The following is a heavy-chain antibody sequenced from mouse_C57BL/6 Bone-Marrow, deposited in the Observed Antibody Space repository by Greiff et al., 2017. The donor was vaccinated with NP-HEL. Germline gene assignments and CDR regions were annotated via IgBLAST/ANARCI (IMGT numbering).Heavy chain of an antibody. V-gene: IGHV1-26*01. CDR3: ARKGRELVYYAMDY. J-gene: IGHJ4*01. CDR2: INPNNGGT. CDR1: GYTFTDYY. Sequence: EVQLQQSGPELVKPGASVKISCKASGYTFTDYYMNWVKQSHGKSLEWIGDINPNNGGTSYNQKFKGKATLTVDKSSSTAYMELRSLTSDDSAVYYCARKGRELVYYAMDYWGQGTSVTVST.